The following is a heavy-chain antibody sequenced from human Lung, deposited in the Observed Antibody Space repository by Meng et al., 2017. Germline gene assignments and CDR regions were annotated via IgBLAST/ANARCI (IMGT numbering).Heavy chain of an antibody. V-gene: IGHV4-34*01. CDR2: INHSGST. D-gene: IGHD4-11*01. J-gene: IGHJ4*02. Sequence: QVQLQQWGAGLLKPSDTLSLTGVVSGGSFSDYYWSWIRQPPGKGLEWIGEINHSGSTNYNPSLESRATISVDTSQNNLSLKLSSVTAADSAVYYCARGPTTMAHDFDYWGQGTLVTVSS. CDR1: GGSFSDYY. CDR3: ARGPTTMAHDFDY.